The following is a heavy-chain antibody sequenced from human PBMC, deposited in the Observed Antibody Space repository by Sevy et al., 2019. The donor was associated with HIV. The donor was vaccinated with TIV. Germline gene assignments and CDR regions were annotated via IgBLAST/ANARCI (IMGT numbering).Heavy chain of an antibody. V-gene: IGHV3-21*06. CDR1: GFTFSDYY. J-gene: IGHJ4*02. CDR2: ISGRSSYI. CDR3: ARDGGCSSTSCLLYFDS. D-gene: IGHD2-2*01. Sequence: LSLTCAASGFTFSDYYMNWVRQAPGKGLEWVSSISGRSSYIHYADSVRGRFTISRDNAKNSLYLQMNSLRADDTAVYFCARDGGCSSTSCLLYFDSWGQGALVTVSS.